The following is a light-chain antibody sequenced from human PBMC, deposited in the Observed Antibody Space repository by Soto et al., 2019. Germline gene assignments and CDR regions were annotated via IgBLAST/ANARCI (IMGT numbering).Light chain of an antibody. Sequence: IPLTQSPSSLSASVGDRVTITCRASQDISSLLAWYQQKPGKAPKLLIYAASTLQSGVPSRFSGSGSGTDFTLTISSLQPEDVATYYCQKYNSAPTFGQGTKVDIK. J-gene: IGKJ1*01. CDR1: QDISSL. CDR2: AAS. CDR3: QKYNSAPT. V-gene: IGKV1-27*01.